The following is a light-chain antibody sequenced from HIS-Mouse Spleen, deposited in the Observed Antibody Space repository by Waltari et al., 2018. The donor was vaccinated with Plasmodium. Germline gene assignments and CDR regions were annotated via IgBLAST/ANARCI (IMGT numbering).Light chain of an antibody. CDR3: CSYAGSSTYV. V-gene: IGLV2-23*01. CDR1: SSDVGSYNL. Sequence: QSALTQPASVSGSPGQSITISCTGPSSDVGSYNLVSWYQQHPGKAPKHMIYEGSKRPSGVSNRFSGSKSGNTASLTISGLQAEDEADYYCCSYAGSSTYVFGTGTKVTVL. CDR2: EGS. J-gene: IGLJ1*01.